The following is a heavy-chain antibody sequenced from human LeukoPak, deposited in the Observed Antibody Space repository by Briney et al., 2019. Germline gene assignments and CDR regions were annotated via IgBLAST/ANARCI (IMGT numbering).Heavy chain of an antibody. V-gene: IGHV3-33*01. CDR3: ARDIGWYRGFDY. J-gene: IGHJ4*02. CDR2: IWYDGSNK. Sequence: GGSLRLSCAASGFTFSSYGMHWVRQAPGKGLEGVAVIWYDGSNKYYADSVKGRFTISRDNSKNTLYLQMNSLRAEDTAVYYCARDIGWYRGFDYWGQGTLVTVSS. CDR1: GFTFSSYG. D-gene: IGHD6-19*01.